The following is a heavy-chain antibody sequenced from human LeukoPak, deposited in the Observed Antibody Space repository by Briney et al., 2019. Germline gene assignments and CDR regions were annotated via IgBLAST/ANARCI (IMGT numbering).Heavy chain of an antibody. CDR3: ARHRLQTYYYGSGSYYRFDP. CDR2: INHSGST. Sequence: PSETLSLTCAVYGGSFSGYYWSWIRQPPGKGLEWIGEINHSGSTNYNPSLKSRVTISVDTSKNQFSLKLSSVTAADTAVYYCARHRLQTYYYGSGSYYRFDPWGQGTLVTVSS. D-gene: IGHD3-10*01. V-gene: IGHV4-34*01. J-gene: IGHJ5*02. CDR1: GGSFSGYY.